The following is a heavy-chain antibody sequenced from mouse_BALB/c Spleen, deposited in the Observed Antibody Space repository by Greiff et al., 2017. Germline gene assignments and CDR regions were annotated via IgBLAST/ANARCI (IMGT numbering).Heavy chain of an antibody. CDR1: GYAFTSYN. CDR2: IDPYNGGT. D-gene: IGHD2-10*02. V-gene: IGHV1S135*01. J-gene: IGHJ2*01. CDR3: ARRSYGNYDYYFDY. Sequence: VHVKQSGPELVKPGASVKVSCKASGYAFTSYNMYWVKQSHGKSLEWIGYIDPYNGGTSYNQKFKGKATLTVDKSSSTAYMHLNSLTSEDSAVYYCARRSYGNYDYYFDYWGQGTTLTVSS.